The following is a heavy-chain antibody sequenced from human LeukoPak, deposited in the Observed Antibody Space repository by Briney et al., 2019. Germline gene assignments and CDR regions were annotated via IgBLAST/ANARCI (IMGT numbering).Heavy chain of an antibody. D-gene: IGHD2-2*02. CDR3: ARVGRLKEYQLLYDY. CDR2: INPSGGST. J-gene: IGHJ4*02. Sequence: ASVKVSCEASGYTFTSYYMHWVRQAPGQGLEWMGIINPSGGSTSYAQKFQGRVTMARDTSTSTVYMELSSLRSEDAAVYYCARVGRLKEYQLLYDYWGQGTLVTVSS. CDR1: GYTFTSYY. V-gene: IGHV1-46*01.